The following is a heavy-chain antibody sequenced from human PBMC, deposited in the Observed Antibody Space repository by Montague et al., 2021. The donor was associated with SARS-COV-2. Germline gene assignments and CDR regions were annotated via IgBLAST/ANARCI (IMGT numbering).Heavy chain of an antibody. CDR2: IDWDEDK. CDR3: ARISYDILTGYYYGMDV. Sequence: PALVKPTQTLTLTCTFSGFSLSTSGMCVSWIRQPPGKALEWLALIDWDEDKYYSTSLKTRLTISKDTSKNQVVLTMTNMDPVDTATYYCARISYDILTGYYYGMDVWGQGTTVTVSS. V-gene: IGHV2-70*01. CDR1: GFSLSTSGMC. J-gene: IGHJ6*02. D-gene: IGHD3-9*01.